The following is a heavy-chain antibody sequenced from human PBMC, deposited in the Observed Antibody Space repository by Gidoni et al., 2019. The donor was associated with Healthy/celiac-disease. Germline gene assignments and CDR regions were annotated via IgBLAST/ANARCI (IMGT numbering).Heavy chain of an antibody. D-gene: IGHD5-12*01. V-gene: IGHV3-23*01. J-gene: IGHJ4*02. CDR1: GFTFSSYA. Sequence: EVQLLESGGGLVQPWRSRRLSGAASGFTFSSYAMSWVRQAPGKGLEWVSAISGSGGSTYYADSVKGRFTISRDNSKNTLYLQMNSLRAEDTAVYYCATARYSGYDFDYWGQGPLFTVSS. CDR3: ATARYSGYDFDY. CDR2: ISGSGGST.